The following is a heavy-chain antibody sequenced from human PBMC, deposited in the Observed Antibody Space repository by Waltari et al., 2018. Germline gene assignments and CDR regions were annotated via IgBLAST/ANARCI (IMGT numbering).Heavy chain of an antibody. CDR1: GYSFTSYW. CDR3: AKAQQRLSGLDS. Sequence: EVQLVQSGAEVKRPGESLKISCKTSGYSFTSYWISWVRQMPGKGLEWMGAIEPSDSDTRYSPSFQGQVTISADKSISTAYLQWSSLKASDSATYYCAKAQQRLSGLDSWGQGVVVTVSS. CDR2: IEPSDSDT. V-gene: IGHV5-51*01. J-gene: IGHJ4*03. D-gene: IGHD6-25*01.